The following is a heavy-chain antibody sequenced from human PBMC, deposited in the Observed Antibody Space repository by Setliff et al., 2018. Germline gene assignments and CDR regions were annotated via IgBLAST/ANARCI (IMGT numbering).Heavy chain of an antibody. D-gene: IGHD3-22*01. Sequence: GSLRLSCAASGFTFSSSWMIWVRQVPGKGLDWVANMNQDSTNKYHVDSVKGRFTISRDNAKNSLFLQMDSLRVEDTAMYYCARSAWGSSGYYPYYFDYWGQGILVTVSS. CDR1: GFTFSSSW. V-gene: IGHV3-7*03. CDR2: MNQDSTNK. CDR3: ARSAWGSSGYYPYYFDY. J-gene: IGHJ4*02.